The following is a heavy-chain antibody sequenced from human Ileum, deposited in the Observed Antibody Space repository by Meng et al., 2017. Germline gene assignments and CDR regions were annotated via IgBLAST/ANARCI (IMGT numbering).Heavy chain of an antibody. CDR1: GASVTTSHYQ. Sequence: GQLQESGPGLVRPSETLSLICTVSGASVTTSHYQWGWIRQPPGKGLEWIGYASTNYNPSLKSRLTISLDTSKNQVSLKLTSVTAADTAVYYCARDHWGSLDYWGQGILVTVSS. D-gene: IGHD7-27*01. CDR2: AST. V-gene: IGHV4-61*01. CDR3: ARDHWGSLDY. J-gene: IGHJ4*02.